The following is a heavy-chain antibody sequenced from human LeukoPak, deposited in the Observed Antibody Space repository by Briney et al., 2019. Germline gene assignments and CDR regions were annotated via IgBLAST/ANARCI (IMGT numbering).Heavy chain of an antibody. J-gene: IGHJ4*02. D-gene: IGHD5-18*01. Sequence: GGSLRLSCAASGFTFDDYGMSWVRQAPGKGLEWVSAISGSGGSTYYADSVKGRFTISRDNSKNTLYLQMNSLRAEDTAVYYCAKDSYGSSFDYWGQGTLVTVSS. CDR1: GFTFDDYG. CDR3: AKDSYGSSFDY. CDR2: ISGSGGST. V-gene: IGHV3-23*01.